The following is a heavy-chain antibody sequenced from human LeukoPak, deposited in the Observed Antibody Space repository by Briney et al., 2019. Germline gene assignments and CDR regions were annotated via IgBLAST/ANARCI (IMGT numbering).Heavy chain of an antibody. CDR2: IKSKTDGGTT. D-gene: IGHD1-26*01. J-gene: IGHJ4*02. Sequence: GGSLRLSCAASGFTFSNAWMSWVRQAPGKGLEWVGRIKSKTDGGTTDYAAPVKGRFTIPRDDSKNTLYLQMNSLRAEDTAVYYCAKDRSGSIFDYWGQGTLVTVSS. CDR3: AKDRSGSIFDY. CDR1: GFTFSNAW. V-gene: IGHV3-15*01.